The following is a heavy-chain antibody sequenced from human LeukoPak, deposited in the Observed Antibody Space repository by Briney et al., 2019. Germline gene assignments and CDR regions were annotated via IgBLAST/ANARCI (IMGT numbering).Heavy chain of an antibody. CDR1: GGSISSYY. J-gene: IGHJ4*02. Sequence: TSETLSLTCTVSGGSISSYYWSWIRQPPGKGLEWIGYIYTSGSTNYNPSLKSRVTISVDTSKNQFSLKLSSVTAADTAVYYCARSEYCFDYWGQGTLVTVSS. V-gene: IGHV4-4*09. CDR3: ARSEYCFDY. CDR2: IYTSGST.